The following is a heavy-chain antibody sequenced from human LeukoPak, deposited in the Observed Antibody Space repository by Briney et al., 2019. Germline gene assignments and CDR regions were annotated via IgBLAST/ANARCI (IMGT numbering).Heavy chain of an antibody. CDR3: ARGSYSSSAGALDY. V-gene: IGHV3-48*04. D-gene: IGHD6-6*01. Sequence: GGSLRLSCAASGFTFSSHSMNWVRQAPGKGLERVSYISSSSSTIYYADSVKGRFTISRDNAKNSLYLQMNSLRAEDTAVYYCARGSYSSSAGALDYWGQGTLVTVSS. CDR2: ISSSSSTI. J-gene: IGHJ4*02. CDR1: GFTFSSHS.